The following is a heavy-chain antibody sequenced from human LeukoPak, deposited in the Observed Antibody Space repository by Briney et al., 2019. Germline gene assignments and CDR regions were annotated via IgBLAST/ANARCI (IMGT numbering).Heavy chain of an antibody. V-gene: IGHV3-21*01. J-gene: IGHJ5*02. CDR2: ISTSSSYI. D-gene: IGHD6-19*01. CDR1: EFTFSRYS. Sequence: PGGSLRLSCAASEFTFSRYSMNWVRQAPGKGLQWVSSISTSSSYIYNADSVKGRFTISGDNAKNSLYLQMNSLRAEDTAVYYCARGPGYSSGWYIAGGWFDPWGQGTLVTVSS. CDR3: ARGPGYSSGWYIAGGWFDP.